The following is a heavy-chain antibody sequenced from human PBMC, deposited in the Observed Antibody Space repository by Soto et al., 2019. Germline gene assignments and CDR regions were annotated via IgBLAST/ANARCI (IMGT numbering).Heavy chain of an antibody. CDR2: ISSSSSTK. Sequence: GGSLRLCCAASGFTFSSYSMNWVRQAPGKGLEWVSYISSSSSTKFYADSVKGRFTISRDNARNSLYLQMNSLRAEDTAVYYYARDIDGGAQRTPVTVSS. J-gene: IGHJ1*01. CDR1: GFTFSSYS. D-gene: IGHD2-15*01. V-gene: IGHV3-48*01. CDR3: ARDIDG.